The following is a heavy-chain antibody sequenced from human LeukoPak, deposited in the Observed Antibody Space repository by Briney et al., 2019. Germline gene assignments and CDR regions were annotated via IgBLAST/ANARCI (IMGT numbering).Heavy chain of an antibody. D-gene: IGHD4-17*01. CDR3: ARAGYGDYHIGY. CDR2: IYYSGST. V-gene: IGHV4-31*03. J-gene: IGHJ4*02. CDR1: GGSISSGGYY. Sequence: SETLSLTCTVSGGSISSGGYYWSWIRQHPGKGLEWIGYIYYSGSTYYNPSLKSRVTISVDTSKNQFSLKLSSVTAADMAVYYCARAGYGDYHIGYWGQGTLVTVSS.